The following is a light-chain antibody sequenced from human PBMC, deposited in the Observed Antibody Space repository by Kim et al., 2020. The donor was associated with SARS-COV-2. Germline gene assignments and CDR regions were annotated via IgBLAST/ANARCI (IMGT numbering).Light chain of an antibody. V-gene: IGLV1-47*01. Sequence: GQRVTISCSGSRSNIGSNYVYWYQQLPGTAPKLLIYRNNRRPSGVPDRFSGSKSGTSASLAISGLRSEDEADYYCAAWDDSLSGPVFGGGTKLTVL. CDR1: RSNIGSNY. J-gene: IGLJ3*02. CDR2: RNN. CDR3: AAWDDSLSGPV.